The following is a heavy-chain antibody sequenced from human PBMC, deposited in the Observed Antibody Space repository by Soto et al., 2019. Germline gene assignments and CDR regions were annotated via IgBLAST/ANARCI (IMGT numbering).Heavy chain of an antibody. V-gene: IGHV3-23*01. Sequence: PGGSLRLSCAASGFTFSSYAMSWVRQAPGKGLEWVSAISGSGGSTYYADSVKGRFTFSRDNSKNTLYLQMNSLRAEDTAVYYCAKEDCSSTSCYVGYYYGMDVWGQGTTVTVSS. CDR2: ISGSGGST. D-gene: IGHD2-2*01. CDR3: AKEDCSSTSCYVGYYYGMDV. CDR1: GFTFSSYA. J-gene: IGHJ6*02.